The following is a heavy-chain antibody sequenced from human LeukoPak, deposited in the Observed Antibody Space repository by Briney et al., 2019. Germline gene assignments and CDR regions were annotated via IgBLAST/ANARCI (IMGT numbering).Heavy chain of an antibody. CDR3: AKSVRNYYDSSGY. V-gene: IGHV3-23*01. CDR2: ITASGGNT. CDR1: GFAFSSYA. D-gene: IGHD3-22*01. Sequence: GGSLRLSCAASGFAFSSYAMGWVRQAPGKGLEWVSAITASGGNTYYADSVKGRFTISRDNSENTLYLQMNSLRADDTAAYYCAKSVRNYYDSSGYWGQGTLVTVSS. J-gene: IGHJ4*02.